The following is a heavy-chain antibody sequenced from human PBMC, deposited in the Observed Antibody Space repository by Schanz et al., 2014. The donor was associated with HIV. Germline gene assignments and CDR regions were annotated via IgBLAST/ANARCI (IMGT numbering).Heavy chain of an antibody. J-gene: IGHJ6*02. Sequence: QVQLVESGGGVVQPGRSLRLSCAASGFTFSSSGMHWVRQAPGKGLEWVAIISSDGSYKYYADSVKGRFTISRDNAKNSLSLQMNSLRDEDTAVYYCARSPSYGMDVWGQGTTVTVSS. CDR1: GFTFSSSG. V-gene: IGHV3-30*03. CDR2: ISSDGSYK. CDR3: ARSPSYGMDV.